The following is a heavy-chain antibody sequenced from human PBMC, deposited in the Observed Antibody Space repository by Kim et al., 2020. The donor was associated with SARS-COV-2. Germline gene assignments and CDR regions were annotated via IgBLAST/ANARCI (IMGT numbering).Heavy chain of an antibody. CDR1: GGTFSSYA. D-gene: IGHD3-3*02. V-gene: IGHV1-69*13. Sequence: SVKVSCKASGGTFSSYAISWVRQAPGQGLEWMGGIIPIFGTANYAQKFQGRVTITADESTSTAYMELSSLRSEDTAVYYCAREISINDAFDIWGQGTMVTVSS. CDR3: AREISINDAFDI. CDR2: IIPIFGTA. J-gene: IGHJ3*02.